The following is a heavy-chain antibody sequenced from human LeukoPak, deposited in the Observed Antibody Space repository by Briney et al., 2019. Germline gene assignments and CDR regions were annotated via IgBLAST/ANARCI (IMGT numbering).Heavy chain of an antibody. CDR2: ISGSGGST. CDR1: GFTFSSYA. V-gene: IGHV3-23*01. J-gene: IGHJ4*02. CDR3: AKDRPPLATVTTCFDY. Sequence: AGGSLRLSCAASGFTFSSYAMSWVRQAPGKGLEWVSAISGSGGSTYYADSVKGRFTISRDNSKNTLYLQMNSRRAEDTAVYYCAKDRPPLATVTTCFDYWGQGTLVTVSS. D-gene: IGHD4-17*01.